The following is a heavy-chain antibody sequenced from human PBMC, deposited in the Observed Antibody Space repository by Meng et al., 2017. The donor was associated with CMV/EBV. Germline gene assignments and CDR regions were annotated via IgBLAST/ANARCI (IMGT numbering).Heavy chain of an antibody. CDR3: ARFKDDYYYYGMDV. CDR2: IIPILGIA. J-gene: IGHJ6*02. V-gene: IGHV1-69*10. CDR1: GGTFSSYA. Sequence: SVTVSCQASGGTFSSYAISWVRQAPGQGLEWRGGIIPILGIANYAQKFQGRVTITADKSTSTAYMELSSLRSEDTAVYYCARFKDDYYYYGMDVWGQGTTVTVSS.